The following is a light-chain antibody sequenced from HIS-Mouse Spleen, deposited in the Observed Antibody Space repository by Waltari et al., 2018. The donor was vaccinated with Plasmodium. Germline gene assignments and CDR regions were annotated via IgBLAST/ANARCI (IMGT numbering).Light chain of an antibody. CDR2: EDS. CDR1: ALPKHY. CDR3: YSTDSSGNHRV. V-gene: IGLV3-10*01. Sequence: SYELTQPPSVSVSPGQTARITCSGDALPKHYAYWYQQKSGQAPVLVIYEDSKRPSGNPERFSGSSSGTMATLTISGAQVEDEADYYCYSTDSSGNHRVFGGGTKLTVL. J-gene: IGLJ3*02.